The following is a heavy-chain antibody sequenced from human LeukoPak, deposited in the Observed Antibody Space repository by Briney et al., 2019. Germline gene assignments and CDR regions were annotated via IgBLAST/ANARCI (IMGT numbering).Heavy chain of an antibody. V-gene: IGHV1-69*05. CDR1: GGTFSSYA. D-gene: IGHD4-17*01. J-gene: IGHJ3*02. Sequence: GASVKVSCKASGGTFSSYAISWVRQAPGQGLECMGGIIPIFGTANYAQKFQGRVTITTDESTSTAYMELSSLRSEDTAVYYCASAYGDKMRRHAFDIWGQGTMVTVSS. CDR3: ASAYGDKMRRHAFDI. CDR2: IIPIFGTA.